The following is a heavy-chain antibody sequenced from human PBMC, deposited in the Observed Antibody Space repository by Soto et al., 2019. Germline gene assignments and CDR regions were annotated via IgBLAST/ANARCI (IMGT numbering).Heavy chain of an antibody. CDR1: DDFISSYY. D-gene: IGHD3-9*01. V-gene: IGHV4-4*07. Sequence: SETLSLTCTVSDDFISSYYWNWIRQPAGKGLEWIGRVSTNGATNYNPSLESRVTMSVDTSKNQFSLKLTSVTAADAAVYFCARADYEILTGSYAMDVWGQGTTVTVSS. J-gene: IGHJ6*02. CDR3: ARADYEILTGSYAMDV. CDR2: VSTNGAT.